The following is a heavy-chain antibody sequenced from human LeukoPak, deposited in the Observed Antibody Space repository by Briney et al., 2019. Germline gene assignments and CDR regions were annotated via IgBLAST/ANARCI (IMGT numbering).Heavy chain of an antibody. J-gene: IGHJ3*02. CDR1: GFTFSNYA. CDR2: IFYSGGT. Sequence: PGGSLRLSCAASGFTFSNYAMRWVRQTPGKGLEWIGNIFYSGGTYYSPSLTSRVTISLDTSRNQFSLKLNSVTAADTAVYYCAKSNGYGLVDIWGQGTMVTVSS. CDR3: AKSNGYGLVDI. D-gene: IGHD3-10*01. V-gene: IGHV4-59*04.